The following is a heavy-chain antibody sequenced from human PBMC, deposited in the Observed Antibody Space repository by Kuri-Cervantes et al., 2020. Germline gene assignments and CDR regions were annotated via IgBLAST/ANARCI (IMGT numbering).Heavy chain of an antibody. Sequence: ASVKVSCKASGYTFTSYYTHWVRQAPGQGLEWMGIINPSGGSTSYAQKFQGRVTMTRDTSTSTVYMELSSLRSEDTAVYYCASSPVYYYGMDVWGQGTTVTVSS. CDR2: INPSGGST. CDR3: ASSPVYYYGMDV. CDR1: GYTFTSYY. J-gene: IGHJ6*02. V-gene: IGHV1-46*01.